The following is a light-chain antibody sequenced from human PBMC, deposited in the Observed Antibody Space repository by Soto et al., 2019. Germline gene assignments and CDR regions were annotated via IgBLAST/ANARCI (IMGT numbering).Light chain of an antibody. J-gene: IGKJ4*01. CDR2: GAS. CDR3: QQFSSYPLT. CDR1: QSVSSN. V-gene: IGKV3-15*01. Sequence: EIVLTQSPATLSLSPGERATLSCRASQSVSSNLAWYQQKPGQAPRLLIYGASTRATGIPATFSGSGSGTEFTLTISSLQSEDFAVYYCQQFSSYPLTFGGGTKVDIK.